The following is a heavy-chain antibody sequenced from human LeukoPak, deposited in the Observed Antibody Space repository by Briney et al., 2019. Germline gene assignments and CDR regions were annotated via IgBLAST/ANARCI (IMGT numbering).Heavy chain of an antibody. CDR2: ISSSSTYI. CDR1: GFTFSSYS. V-gene: IGHV3-21*06. Sequence: GGSLRLSCAASGFTFSSYSMNWVRQAPGKGLEWVSFISSSSTYIYYADSLKGRFTISRDNAKNSLYLQMNSLRAEDTAVYYCARDGVAELMSALDYWGQGILVTVSS. CDR3: ARDGVAELMSALDY. D-gene: IGHD1-26*01. J-gene: IGHJ4*02.